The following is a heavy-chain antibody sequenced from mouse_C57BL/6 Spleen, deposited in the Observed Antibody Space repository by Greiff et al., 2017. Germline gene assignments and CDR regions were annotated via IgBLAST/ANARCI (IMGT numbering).Heavy chain of an antibody. CDR3: ARGDIYSNWFAY. D-gene: IGHD1-3*01. CDR2: ISSGSSTI. J-gene: IGHJ3*01. CDR1: GFTFSDYG. V-gene: IGHV5-17*01. Sequence: EVQVVESGGGLVKPGGSLKLSCAASGFTFSDYGMHWVRQAPEKGLEWVAYISSGSSTIYYADTVKGRFTISRDNAKNTLFLQMTSLRSEDTAMFYCARGDIYSNWFAYWGQGTLVTVAA.